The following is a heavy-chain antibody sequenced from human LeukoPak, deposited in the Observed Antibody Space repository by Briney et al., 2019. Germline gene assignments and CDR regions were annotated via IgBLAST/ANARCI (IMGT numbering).Heavy chain of an antibody. CDR2: ISYDGSNK. J-gene: IGHJ4*02. CDR3: ARESQLLYFDY. Sequence: PGSSLRFSCVASGYTFISYAMHWVRQAPGKGLEWVAVISYDGSNKYYADSVKGRFTISRDNSKNTLYLQMNSLRAEDTAVYYCARESQLLYFDYWGQGTLVTVSS. CDR1: GYTFISYA. D-gene: IGHD2-2*01. V-gene: IGHV3-30*01.